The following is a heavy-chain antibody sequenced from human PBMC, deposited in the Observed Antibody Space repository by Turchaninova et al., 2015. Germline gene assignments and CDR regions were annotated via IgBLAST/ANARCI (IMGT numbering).Heavy chain of an antibody. CDR1: GGSCSCYY. V-gene: IGHV4-34*01. D-gene: IGHD6-19*01. CDR2: INHSGST. CDR3: ARGLGYSSGWYRGMGY. J-gene: IGHJ4*02. Sequence: QVQLQKWRAGLLKPSETLSLNCAVYGGSCSCYYWSLSRQPPGKGFEWIGEINHSGSTNYNPSLKSRVTISVDTSKNQFSLKLSSVTAADTAVYYCARGLGYSSGWYRGMGYWGQGTLVTVSS.